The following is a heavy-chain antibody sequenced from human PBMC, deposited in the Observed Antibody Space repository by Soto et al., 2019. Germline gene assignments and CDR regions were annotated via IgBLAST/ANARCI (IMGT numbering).Heavy chain of an antibody. CDR3: ARVLDYYYMDV. J-gene: IGHJ6*03. CDR1: GGSISSYN. V-gene: IGHV4-59*01. Sequence: ETLSLTCTVSGGSISSYNWSWIRQPPGRGLEWIGYIYYSGSTNYNPSLKSRVTISVDTSKNQFSLKLSSVTAADTAVYYCARVLDYYYMDVWGKGTTVTVSS. CDR2: IYYSGST.